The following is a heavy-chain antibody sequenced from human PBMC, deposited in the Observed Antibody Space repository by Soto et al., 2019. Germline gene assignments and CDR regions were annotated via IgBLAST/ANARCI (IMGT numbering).Heavy chain of an antibody. CDR2: IYYSGST. CDR3: ARLSGYDANWFDP. Sequence: ASETLSLTCAVYGGSFSGYYWIWIRQPPGKGLEWIGYIYYSGSTNYNPSLKSRVTISVDTSKNQFSLKLSSVTAADTAVYYCARLSGYDANWFDPWGQGTLVTVSS. V-gene: IGHV4-59*08. J-gene: IGHJ5*02. CDR1: GGSFSGYY. D-gene: IGHD5-12*01.